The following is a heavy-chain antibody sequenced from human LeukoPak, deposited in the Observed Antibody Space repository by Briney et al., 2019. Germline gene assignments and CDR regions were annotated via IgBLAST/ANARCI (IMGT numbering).Heavy chain of an antibody. J-gene: IGHJ4*02. CDR2: IKQEGSES. CDR1: GFTFSSYW. Sequence: GGSLRLSCAASGFTFSSYWMNWVRRAPGKGLEWVANIKQEGSESHFVDSVKSRFTISIDNAKNSLYMQINSLRDEATAVYYCARNWSPYDYWGQGTLVTVSS. V-gene: IGHV3-7*01. CDR3: ARNWSPYDY.